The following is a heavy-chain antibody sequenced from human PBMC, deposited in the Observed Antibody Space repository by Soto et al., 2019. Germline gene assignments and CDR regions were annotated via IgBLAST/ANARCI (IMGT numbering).Heavy chain of an antibody. CDR1: GFTFSNAW. J-gene: IGHJ6*02. CDR2: IKSKTDGGTT. Sequence: PGGSLRLSCAASGFTFSNAWMNWVRQAPGKGLEWVGRIKSKTDGGTTDYAAPVKGRFTISRDDSKNTLYLQMNSLKTEDTAVYYCTTGWIQLRKSPHYYYYGMDVWGQGTTVTVSS. V-gene: IGHV3-15*07. D-gene: IGHD5-18*01. CDR3: TTGWIQLRKSPHYYYYGMDV.